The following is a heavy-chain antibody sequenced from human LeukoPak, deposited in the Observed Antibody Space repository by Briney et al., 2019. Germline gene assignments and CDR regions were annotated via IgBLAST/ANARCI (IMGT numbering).Heavy chain of an antibody. J-gene: IGHJ5*02. CDR1: GFTFSSYW. V-gene: IGHV3-7*01. CDR3: AKAVAARWLDP. CDR2: IKEDGSEK. D-gene: IGHD6-19*01. Sequence: PGGSLRLSCAASGFTFSSYWMSWVRQAPGKGLECVANIKEDGSEKNYVDSVKGRFTISRDNAKNSLCLQMNSLRAEDTAVYYCAKAVAARWLDPWGQGTLVIVSS.